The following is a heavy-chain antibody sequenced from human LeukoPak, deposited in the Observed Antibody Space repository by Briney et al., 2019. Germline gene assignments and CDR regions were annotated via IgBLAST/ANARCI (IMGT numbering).Heavy chain of an antibody. CDR1: GGTFSSYA. CDR2: IIPIFGTA. J-gene: IGHJ1*01. V-gene: IGHV1-69*05. CDR3: ARGVDYYDSSGYPEYFQH. Sequence: SVKVSCKASGGTFSSYAISWVRQAPGQVLEGMGRIIPIFGTANYAQKFQGRVTITTDESTSTAYMELSSLRSEDTAVYYCARGVDYYDSSGYPEYFQHWGQGTLVTVSS. D-gene: IGHD3-22*01.